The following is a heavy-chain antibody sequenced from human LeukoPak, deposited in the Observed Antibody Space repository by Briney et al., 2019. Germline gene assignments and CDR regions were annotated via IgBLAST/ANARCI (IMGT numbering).Heavy chain of an antibody. D-gene: IGHD3-22*01. Sequence: SVKVSCKASGGTFSSYAISWVRQAPGQGLEWMGGIIPVFGTANYAQKFQGRVTITADESTSTAYMELSRLRSDDTAVYYCARAYDSSGYYPDYWGQGTLVTVSS. CDR2: IIPVFGTA. J-gene: IGHJ4*02. CDR3: ARAYDSSGYYPDY. V-gene: IGHV1-69*13. CDR1: GGTFSSYA.